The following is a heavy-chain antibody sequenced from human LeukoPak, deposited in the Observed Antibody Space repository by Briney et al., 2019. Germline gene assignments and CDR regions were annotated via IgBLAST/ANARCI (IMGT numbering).Heavy chain of an antibody. CDR1: GGSISSGSYY. CDR2: IYTSGST. CDR3: ARASRGNDYVWGSYRYHFDY. V-gene: IGHV4-61*02. Sequence: SETLSLTCTVSGGSISSGSYYWSWIRQPAGKGLEWIGRIYTSGSTNYNPSLKSRVTISVDTSKNQFSLKLSSVTAADTAVYYCARASRGNDYVWGSYRYHFDYWGQGTLVTVSS. D-gene: IGHD3-16*02. J-gene: IGHJ4*02.